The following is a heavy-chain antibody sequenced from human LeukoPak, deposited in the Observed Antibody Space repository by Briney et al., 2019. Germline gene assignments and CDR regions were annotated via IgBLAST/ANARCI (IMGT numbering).Heavy chain of an antibody. Sequence: SETLSLTCTVSGGSISSYYWSWIRQPPGKGLEWIGYIYYSGSTNYNPSLKSRVTISVDTSKNQFSLKLSSVTAADTAVYYCASWARATPGYFDLWGRGTLVTVSS. CDR1: GGSISSYY. CDR3: ASWARATPGYFDL. D-gene: IGHD3-16*01. J-gene: IGHJ2*01. CDR2: IYYSGST. V-gene: IGHV4-59*12.